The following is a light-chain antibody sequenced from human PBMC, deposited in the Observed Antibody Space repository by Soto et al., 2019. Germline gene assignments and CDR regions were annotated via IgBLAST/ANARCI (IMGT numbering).Light chain of an antibody. CDR3: TSYTSSSTYV. Sequence: QSVLTQPASVSGSPGQSITISCTGTSSDVGGHNSVSWYQQHPGKAPKLMIYNVSNRPSGVSNRFSGSKSGNTASLTISGLLAEDEADYYCTSYTSSSTYVFGAGTQLTV. V-gene: IGLV2-14*01. CDR2: NVS. J-gene: IGLJ1*01. CDR1: SSDVGGHNS.